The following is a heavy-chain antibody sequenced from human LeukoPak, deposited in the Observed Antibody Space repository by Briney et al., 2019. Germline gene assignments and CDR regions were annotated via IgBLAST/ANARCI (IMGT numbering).Heavy chain of an antibody. D-gene: IGHD6-13*01. CDR3: ARDQQDWFDP. Sequence: GGSLRLSCAASGFIFSDYAMHWVRQAPGKGLVWVSRIISDGSTTDYADSVKGRFTISRDNSKNTLYLQMSSLRAEDTAVYYCARDQQDWFDPWGQGTLVTVSS. J-gene: IGHJ5*02. V-gene: IGHV3-74*01. CDR1: GFIFSDYA. CDR2: IISDGSTT.